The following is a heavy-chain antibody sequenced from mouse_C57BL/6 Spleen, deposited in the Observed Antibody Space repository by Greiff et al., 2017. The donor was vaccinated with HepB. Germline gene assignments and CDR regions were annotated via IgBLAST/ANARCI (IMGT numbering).Heavy chain of an antibody. V-gene: IGHV1-69*01. CDR3: AKLRYYAMDY. CDR2: IDPSDSYT. Sequence: QVQLQQPGAELVMPGASVKLSCKASGYTFTSYWMHWVKQRPGQGLEWIGEIDPSDSYTNYNQKFKGKSTLTVDKSSSTAYMQLRSLTSEDSAVYYCAKLRYYAMDYWGQGTSVTVSS. D-gene: IGHD1-1*01. CDR1: GYTFTSYW. J-gene: IGHJ4*01.